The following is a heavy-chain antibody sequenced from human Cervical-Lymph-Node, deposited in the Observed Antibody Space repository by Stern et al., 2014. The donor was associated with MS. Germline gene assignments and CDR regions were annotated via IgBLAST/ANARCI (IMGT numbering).Heavy chain of an antibody. CDR2: TNPNSGDS. D-gene: IGHD5-18*01. V-gene: IGHV1-2*06. Sequence: QDQLVQSGAEVKKPGASVKVSCKAAGYSFTGNYIHWLRQAPGPGLAWMGRTNPNSGDSNYALKFQGRVTMTRDTSISTAYMNLNRLGIDDTAVYYCARERGRAGPAMADYWGQGTRVTVSS. CDR3: ARERGRAGPAMADY. J-gene: IGHJ4*02. CDR1: GYSFTGNY.